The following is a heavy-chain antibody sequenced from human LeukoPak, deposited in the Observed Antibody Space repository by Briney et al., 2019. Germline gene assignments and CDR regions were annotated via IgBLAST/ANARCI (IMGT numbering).Heavy chain of an antibody. V-gene: IGHV3-30*04. J-gene: IGHJ4*02. Sequence: PGKSLRLSCVASGFSFSDSVIHWVRQAPGKGLEWVAVISHDVKTTYYADSAKDRFTISRDNSRNTVFLQMNRLRPEDTAVYYCVKEAYYGWGSSPTFYFDYWGQGTRVTVSS. CDR1: GFSFSDSV. D-gene: IGHD3-10*01. CDR3: VKEAYYGWGSSPTFYFDY. CDR2: ISHDVKTT.